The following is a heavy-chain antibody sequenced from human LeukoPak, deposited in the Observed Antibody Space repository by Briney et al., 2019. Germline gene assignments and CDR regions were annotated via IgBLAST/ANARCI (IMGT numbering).Heavy chain of an antibody. J-gene: IGHJ4*02. V-gene: IGHV3-21*05. CDR2: ISSSSSYI. D-gene: IGHD6-19*01. Sequence: PGGSLRLSCAASGFTFSSYEMNWVRQAPGKGLEWVSYISSSSSYIYYADSVKGRFTISRDNAKNSLYLQMNSLRAEDTAVYYCARDPIAVAGKGFDYWGQGTLVTVSS. CDR1: GFTFSSYE. CDR3: ARDPIAVAGKGFDY.